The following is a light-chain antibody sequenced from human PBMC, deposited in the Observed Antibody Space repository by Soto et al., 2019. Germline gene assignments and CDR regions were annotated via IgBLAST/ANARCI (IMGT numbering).Light chain of an antibody. J-gene: IGLJ3*02. CDR1: SSDVGTYNL. V-gene: IGLV2-23*01. CDR3: CSYAGRSQV. CDR2: EGS. Sequence: QSALTQPASVSGSPGQSITISCTGTSSDVGTYNLASWYQQHPGKAPKLMIYEGSKRPSGVSNRFSGSKSGNTASLTISGLQAEDEADYYCCSYAGRSQVFGGGTKLTVL.